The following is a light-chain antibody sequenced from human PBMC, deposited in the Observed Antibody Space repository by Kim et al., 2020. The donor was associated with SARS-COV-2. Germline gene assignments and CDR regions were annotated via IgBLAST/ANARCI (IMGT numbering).Light chain of an antibody. CDR1: SSDVVSYNL. Sequence: GQSITISCTGTSSDVVSYNLVSWYQQHPGKAPKLMIYEVSKRPSGVSNRFSGSKSGNTASLTISGLQAEDEADYYCCSYAGSSTYVFGTGTQLTVL. CDR3: CSYAGSSTYV. V-gene: IGLV2-23*02. J-gene: IGLJ1*01. CDR2: EVS.